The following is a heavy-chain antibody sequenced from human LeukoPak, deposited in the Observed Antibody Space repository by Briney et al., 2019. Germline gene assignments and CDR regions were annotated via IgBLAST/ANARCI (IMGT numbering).Heavy chain of an antibody. CDR3: ARDKRGFGTGSHYYFDS. J-gene: IGHJ4*02. CDR2: INTGSSTI. D-gene: IGHD3-10*01. Sequence: GGSLRLSCAASGFTFSTYSMNWVRQAPGKGLEWISYINTGSSTIYYADSVRGRFTIARDNAQGLVFLLMTSLRVEDTAIYYCARDKRGFGTGSHYYFDSWGRGTLVTVSS. CDR1: GFTFSTYS. V-gene: IGHV3-48*01.